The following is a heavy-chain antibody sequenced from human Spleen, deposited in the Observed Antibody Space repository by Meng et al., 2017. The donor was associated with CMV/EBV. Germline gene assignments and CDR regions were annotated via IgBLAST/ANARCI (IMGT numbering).Heavy chain of an antibody. J-gene: IGHJ4*02. Sequence: GGSLRLSCAASGFIFSSYSINWVRQAPGKGLEWVSSISGSSVYIYYADSVKGRFTISRDNAKKSVYLQMNSLRAEDTAMYYCVRDESRSGKVYDYWGQGTLVTVSS. D-gene: IGHD3-3*01. CDR2: ISGSSVYI. CDR3: VRDESRSGKVYDY. V-gene: IGHV3-21*04. CDR1: GFIFSSYS.